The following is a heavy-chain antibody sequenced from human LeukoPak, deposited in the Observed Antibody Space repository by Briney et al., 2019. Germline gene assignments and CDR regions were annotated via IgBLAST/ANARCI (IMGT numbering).Heavy chain of an antibody. D-gene: IGHD3-10*01. CDR2: IWYDGSNK. CDR3: ARGRTYGSGSYYPEYFQH. CDR1: GFTFSSYG. V-gene: IGHV3-33*01. J-gene: IGHJ1*01. Sequence: PGGSLRLSCAASGFTFSSYGMHWVRQAPGKGLEWVAVIWYDGSNKYYADSVKGRFTISRDNSKNTLYLQMNSLRAEDTAVYYCARGRTYGSGSYYPEYFQHWGQGTLVTVSS.